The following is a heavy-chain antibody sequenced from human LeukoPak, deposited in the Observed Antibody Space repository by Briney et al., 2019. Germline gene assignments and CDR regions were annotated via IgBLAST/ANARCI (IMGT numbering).Heavy chain of an antibody. J-gene: IGHJ4*02. Sequence: PRGSLRLSCAVSGFTFSSYAMSWVRQAPGKGLEWVSGISGSGGSTYYADSVKGRFTISRDNSKNMVYLQMNSLRAEDTAVYYCAKKGTVAGTGYFDYWGQGTRVTVSS. CDR2: ISGSGGST. CDR1: GFTFSSYA. CDR3: AKKGTVAGTGYFDY. D-gene: IGHD6-19*01. V-gene: IGHV3-23*01.